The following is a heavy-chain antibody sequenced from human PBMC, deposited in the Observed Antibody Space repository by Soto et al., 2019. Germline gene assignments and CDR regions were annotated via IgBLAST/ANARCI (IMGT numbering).Heavy chain of an antibody. CDR1: GYTFNTYG. D-gene: IGHD2-2*01. CDR3: ARDVGYCSSSTCLIDH. Sequence: ASVKVSCKASGYTFNTYGISWVRQAPGQGLEWMGWISTFNGETRYAQKFQARVTVTTDTPTTTGYMELRSLRSDDTAVYYCARDVGYCSSSTCLIDHWGQGTLVTV. CDR2: ISTFNGET. V-gene: IGHV1-18*01. J-gene: IGHJ4*02.